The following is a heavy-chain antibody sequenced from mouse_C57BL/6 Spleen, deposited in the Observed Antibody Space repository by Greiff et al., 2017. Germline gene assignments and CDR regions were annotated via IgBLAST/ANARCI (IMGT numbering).Heavy chain of an antibody. CDR1: GYTFTSYW. CDR2: IYPGNSDT. V-gene: IGHV1-5*01. CDR3: TRGGFITTVVARENWYFDV. Sequence: VQLQQSGTVLARPGASVKMSCKTSGYTFTSYWMHWVKQRPGQGLEWIGAIYPGNSDTSYNQKFKGKAKLTAVTSASTAYMELSSLTNEDSAVYYCTRGGFITTVVARENWYFDVWGTGTTVTVSS. J-gene: IGHJ1*03. D-gene: IGHD1-1*01.